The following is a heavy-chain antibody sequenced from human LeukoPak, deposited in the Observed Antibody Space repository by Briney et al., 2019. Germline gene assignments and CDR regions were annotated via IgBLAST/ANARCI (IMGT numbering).Heavy chain of an antibody. V-gene: IGHV4-34*01. CDR1: GGSFSGYY. Sequence: NASETLSLTCAVYGGSFSGYYWSWIRQPPGKGLEWIGEINHSGSTNYNPSLKSRVTISVDTSKNQFSLKLSSVTAADTAVHYCARGGPFNGGDYWGQGTLVTVSS. J-gene: IGHJ4*02. D-gene: IGHD4-23*01. CDR3: ARGGPFNGGDY. CDR2: INHSGST.